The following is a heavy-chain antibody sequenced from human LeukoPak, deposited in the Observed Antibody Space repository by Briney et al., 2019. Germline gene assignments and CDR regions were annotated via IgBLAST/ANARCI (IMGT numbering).Heavy chain of an antibody. CDR1: GGSISSYY. V-gene: IGHV4-59*08. CDR3: ASSYYDYVWGSYRVDY. J-gene: IGHJ4*02. D-gene: IGHD3-16*02. Sequence: SETLSLTCTVSGGSISSYYWSWIRQPPGKGLEWIGYIYYSGSTNYNPSLKSRVTISVDTSKNQFSLKLSSVTAADTAVYYCASSYYDYVWGSYRVDYWSQGTLVTVSS. CDR2: IYYSGST.